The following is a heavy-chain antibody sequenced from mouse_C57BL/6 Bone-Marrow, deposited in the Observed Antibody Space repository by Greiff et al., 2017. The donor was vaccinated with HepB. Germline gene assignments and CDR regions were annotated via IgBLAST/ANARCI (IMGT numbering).Heavy chain of an antibody. J-gene: IGHJ2*01. CDR3: ARGGYDYGEDY. CDR1: GYTFTSYD. D-gene: IGHD2-4*01. Sequence: VQLQQSGPELVKPGASVKLSCKASGYTFTSYDINWVKQRPGQGLEWIGLIYPRDGSTKYNEKFKGKATLTVDTSSSTAYMELHSLTSEDSAVYCCARGGYDYGEDYWGQGTTLTVSA. V-gene: IGHV1-85*01. CDR2: IYPRDGST.